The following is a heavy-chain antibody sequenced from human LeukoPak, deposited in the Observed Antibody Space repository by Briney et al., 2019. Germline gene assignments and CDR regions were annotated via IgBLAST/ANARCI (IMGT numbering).Heavy chain of an antibody. CDR3: ARRTYGAAAGRDDPFYFDY. D-gene: IGHD6-13*01. CDR1: GFTFSSYW. J-gene: IGHJ4*02. V-gene: IGHV3-7*05. Sequence: GGSLRLSCAASGFTFSSYWMTWVRQAPGKGLEWVAKIKQDGSEKYYVDSVKGRFTISRDNAKNSLYLQMNSLGAEDTAVYYCARRTYGAAAGRDDPFYFDYWGQGTLVTVSS. CDR2: IKQDGSEK.